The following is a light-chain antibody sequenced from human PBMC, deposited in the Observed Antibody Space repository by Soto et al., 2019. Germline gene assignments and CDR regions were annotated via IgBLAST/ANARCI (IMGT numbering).Light chain of an antibody. V-gene: IGLV3-21*02. CDR2: DDS. Sequence: SYELTQPPSMAVAPGQTATITCGGNNIGSKSVQWYQQKSGQPPVLVVYDDSDRPSGIPERFSGSNSGNTATLTISRVEAEDEADYSCQVWDSGPDHVVFGGGTKLTVL. CDR1: NIGSKS. CDR3: QVWDSGPDHVV. J-gene: IGLJ2*01.